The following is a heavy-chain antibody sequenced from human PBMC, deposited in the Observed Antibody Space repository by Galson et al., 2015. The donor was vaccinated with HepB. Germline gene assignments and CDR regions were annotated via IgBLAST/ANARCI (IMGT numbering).Heavy chain of an antibody. D-gene: IGHD3-3*01. CDR1: GFTVSTKS. CDR3: ARLEVGDFWSGSYYFDD. CDR2: IYVDDDT. J-gene: IGHJ4*02. V-gene: IGHV3-66*02. Sequence: SLRLSCAAFGFTVSTKSMTWVRQAPGKGLEWVSVIYVDDDTNYADSVRGRITISRDNSKNTLFLQMNSLRSEDTAVYYCARLEVGDFWSGSYYFDDWGQGTLVAVSS.